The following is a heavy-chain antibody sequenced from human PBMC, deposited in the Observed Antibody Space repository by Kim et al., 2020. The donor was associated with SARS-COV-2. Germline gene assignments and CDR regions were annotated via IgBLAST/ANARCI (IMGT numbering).Heavy chain of an antibody. Sequence: GGSLRLSCAASGFTFSSYDMHWVRQATGKGLEWVSAIGTAGDTYYPGSVKGRFTISRENAKNSLYLQMNSLRAGDTAVYYCARGLWIGMVRGVIGPKGYGMDVWGQGTTVTVSS. V-gene: IGHV3-13*01. CDR3: ARGLWIGMVRGVIGPKGYGMDV. CDR2: IGTAGDT. CDR1: GFTFSSYD. D-gene: IGHD3-10*01. J-gene: IGHJ6*02.